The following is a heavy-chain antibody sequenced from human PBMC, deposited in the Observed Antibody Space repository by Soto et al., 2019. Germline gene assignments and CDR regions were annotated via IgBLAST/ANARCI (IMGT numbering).Heavy chain of an antibody. D-gene: IGHD3-22*01. CDR2: INPSGGST. J-gene: IGHJ3*02. V-gene: IGHV1-46*01. CDR1: GYTFTSYY. Sequence: ASVKVSCKASGYTFTSYYMHWVRQAPGQGLEWMGIINPSGGSTSYAQKFKGRVTMTRDTSTSTVYMEMSSLRSEDTAVYYCAKALYYYDSSGHDAFDIWGQGTMVTVSS. CDR3: AKALYYYDSSGHDAFDI.